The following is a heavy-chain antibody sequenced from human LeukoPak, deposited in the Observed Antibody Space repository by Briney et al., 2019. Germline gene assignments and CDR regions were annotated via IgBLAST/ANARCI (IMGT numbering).Heavy chain of an antibody. CDR1: GYTFTSYD. D-gene: IGHD3-22*01. V-gene: IGHV1-8*03. J-gene: IGHJ3*01. CDR2: MNPNSGNT. CDR3: ARGAWDYYDSSGYHLGP. Sequence: GASVKVSCKASGYTFTSYDINWVRQATGQGLEWMGWMNPNSGNTGYAQKFQGRVTITRNTSISTVYMELSSLRSEDTGVYYCARGAWDYYDSSGYHLGPWGQGTMVTVSS.